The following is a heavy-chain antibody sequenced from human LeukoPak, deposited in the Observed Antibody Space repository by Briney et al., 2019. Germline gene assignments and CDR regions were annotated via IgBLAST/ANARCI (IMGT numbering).Heavy chain of an antibody. CDR1: GYTFTSYY. D-gene: IGHD3-22*01. J-gene: IGHJ4*02. Sequence: ASVKVSCKVSGYTFTSYYMHWVRQAPGQGLEWMGIINPSGGSTSYAQKFQGRVTMTRDTSTSTVYMELSSLRSEDTAVYYCARDQDYYDSSGYLSSGLDYWGQGTLVTVSS. CDR2: INPSGGST. V-gene: IGHV1-46*01. CDR3: ARDQDYYDSSGYLSSGLDY.